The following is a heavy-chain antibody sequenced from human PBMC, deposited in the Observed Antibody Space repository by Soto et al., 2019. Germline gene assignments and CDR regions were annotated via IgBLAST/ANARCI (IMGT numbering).Heavy chain of an antibody. Sequence: QVQLVQSGAEVKKPGSSVKVSCKASGDTFSNHAISWVRQAPGQGLEWMGGIIPIFGTGNYAQNFQGRVTITSDEFXXAIIRNLTSLRSEDTAGYICVREGRGKGYNPSFDCGGPGTLVTVS. CDR1: GDTFSNHA. D-gene: IGHD3-10*01. CDR2: IIPIFGTG. CDR3: VREGRGKGYNPSFDC. J-gene: IGHJ4*02. V-gene: IGHV1-69*05.